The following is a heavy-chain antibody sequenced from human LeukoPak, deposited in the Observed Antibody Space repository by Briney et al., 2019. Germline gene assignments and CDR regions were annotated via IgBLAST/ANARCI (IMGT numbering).Heavy chain of an antibody. CDR2: IYHSGST. V-gene: IGHV4-4*02. Sequence: SGTLSLTCAVSGGSISSSNWWSWVRQPPGKGLEWIGEIYHSGSTNYNPSLKSRVTISVDTSKNQFSLNLNSVTAADTAVYYCARFPGGAEYRHYYYMDVWGKGTTVTVSS. CDR3: ARFPGGAEYRHYYYMDV. CDR1: GGSISSSNW. D-gene: IGHD1-14*01. J-gene: IGHJ6*03.